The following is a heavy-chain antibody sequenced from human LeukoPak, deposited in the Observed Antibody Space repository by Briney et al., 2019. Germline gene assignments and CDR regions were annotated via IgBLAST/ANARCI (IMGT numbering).Heavy chain of an antibody. J-gene: IGHJ3*02. CDR2: ISTNGGST. Sequence: GGSLRLSCAASGFTFSSYAMSWVRQAPGEGLEWVSAISTNGGSTYFADSVKGRFTISRDNSKNTLYLQMNSLRAEDTAVYYCAKDRGSGSYYKPPDAFDIWGQGTMVTVSS. D-gene: IGHD3-10*01. CDR3: AKDRGSGSYYKPPDAFDI. V-gene: IGHV3-23*01. CDR1: GFTFSSYA.